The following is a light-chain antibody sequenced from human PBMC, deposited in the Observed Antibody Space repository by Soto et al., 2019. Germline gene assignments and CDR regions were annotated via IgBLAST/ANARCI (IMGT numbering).Light chain of an antibody. CDR3: AAWDDSLNASV. CDR1: SSNIGSYT. Sequence: QSVLTQSPSASGTPGQRVTVSCSGSSSNIGSYTVNWYQQLPGTAPKLLIYFNDQRPSGVPDRFSGSKSGTSASLAISGLQSEDEADYYCAAWDDSLNASVFGPGTKVTVL. J-gene: IGLJ1*01. V-gene: IGLV1-44*01. CDR2: FND.